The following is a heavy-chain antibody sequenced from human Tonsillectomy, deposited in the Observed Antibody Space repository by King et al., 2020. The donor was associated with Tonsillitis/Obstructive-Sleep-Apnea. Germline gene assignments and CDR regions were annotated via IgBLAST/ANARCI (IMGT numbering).Heavy chain of an antibody. D-gene: IGHD3-10*01. V-gene: IGHV4-39*01. J-gene: IGHJ3*02. CDR2: MYYSGST. CDR3: ATTGGRGAFGI. CDR1: GDSIISSSYY. Sequence: QLQESGPGLVKPSETLSLTCTVSGDSIISSSYYWAWIRQPPGKGLEWIGSMYYSGSTYYKPSLKSRVTISVDTSKNQLSLRLSAVTAADTPVYYCATTGGRGAFGIWGQGTVVTVSS.